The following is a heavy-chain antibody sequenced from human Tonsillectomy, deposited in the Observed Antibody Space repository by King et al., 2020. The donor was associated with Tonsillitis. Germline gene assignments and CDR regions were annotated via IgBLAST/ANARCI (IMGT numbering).Heavy chain of an antibody. CDR1: GFTFSSYA. CDR3: AKGNYYDSSGYSFFDY. J-gene: IGHJ4*02. Sequence: VQLVDSGGGLVQPGGSLRLSCEASGFTFSSYAMSWVRQAPGKGLEWVSAIRGSGGSTYYADSVKGRFTISRYNSKNTLYLQMTSLKAEDPAVYHCAKGNYYDSSGYSFFDYWGQGTLVTVSS. V-gene: IGHV3-23*04. CDR2: IRGSGGST. D-gene: IGHD3-22*01.